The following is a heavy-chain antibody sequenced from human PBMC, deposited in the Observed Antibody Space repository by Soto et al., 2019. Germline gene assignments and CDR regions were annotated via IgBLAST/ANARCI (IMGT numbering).Heavy chain of an antibody. D-gene: IGHD6-6*01. CDR3: EREGAPYEDSSSWIDY. CDR1: VGSISSINW. V-gene: IGHV4-4*02. Sequence: QVQLQESGPGLVKTSGTLSLTCAVSVGSISSINWWSWVRQPPGKWMDWIGEIYHSGSTNYNPSLKSRVTISVDKSKKQFSLKLSSVTAADTAVYYCEREGAPYEDSSSWIDYWGQGPLVTVSS. CDR2: IYHSGST. J-gene: IGHJ4*02.